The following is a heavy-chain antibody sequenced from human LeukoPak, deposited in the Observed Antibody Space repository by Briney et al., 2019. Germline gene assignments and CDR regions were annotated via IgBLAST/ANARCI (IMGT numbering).Heavy chain of an antibody. CDR2: IRGNGGST. V-gene: IGHV3-23*01. CDR3: AKEGLIVVVPAAMGDY. D-gene: IGHD2-2*01. CDR1: GFTFSSYA. Sequence: GGSLRLSCAASGFTFSSYAMSWVRQAPGKGLEWVSAIRGNGGSTSYADSVKGRVTISRDNSKNTLYLQMNSLGAEDTAVYYCAKEGLIVVVPAAMGDYWGQGTLVTVSS. J-gene: IGHJ4*02.